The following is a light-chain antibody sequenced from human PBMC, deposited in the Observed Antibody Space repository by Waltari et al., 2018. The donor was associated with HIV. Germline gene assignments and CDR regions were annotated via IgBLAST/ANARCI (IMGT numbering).Light chain of an antibody. J-gene: IGKJ4*01. CDR2: WAS. Sequence: DIVMTQSPDSLAVSLGERATINCKSSQSVLYSSNNKNYLAWYQQKPGQPPELLIYWASTRESGVPDRFSGSGSATDFTLTISSLQAEDVAGYYCQQYYSTPLTFGGGTQVEIK. V-gene: IGKV4-1*01. CDR1: QSVLYSSNNKNY. CDR3: QQYYSTPLT.